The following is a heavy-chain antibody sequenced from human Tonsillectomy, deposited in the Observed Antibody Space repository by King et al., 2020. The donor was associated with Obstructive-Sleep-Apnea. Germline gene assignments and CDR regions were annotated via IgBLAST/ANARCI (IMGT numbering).Heavy chain of an antibody. D-gene: IGHD6-13*01. CDR1: GGSISSSNW. CDR3: ARVAASAGPPFDY. J-gene: IGHJ4*02. Sequence: QLQESGPGLVKPSGTLSLTCAVSGGSISSSNWWSWVRQPPGKGLEGIGEIYHSGITRYNPSLKSRVTISVDKSKNQFSLKLTSVTAADTAVYYCARVAASAGPPFDYWGQGTLVTVSS. V-gene: IGHV4-4*02. CDR2: IYHSGIT.